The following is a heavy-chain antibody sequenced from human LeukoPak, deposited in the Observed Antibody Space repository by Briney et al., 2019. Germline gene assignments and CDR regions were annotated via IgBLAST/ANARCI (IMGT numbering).Heavy chain of an antibody. CDR2: ISGSGSGGST. CDR3: VRDGGRLNFGNGASFDY. V-gene: IGHV3-23*01. CDR1: GFIFSSYG. J-gene: IGHJ4*02. Sequence: GGTLRLSCAASGFIFSSYGMTWVRQAPGKGLEWVSSISGSGSGGSTYYADSVKGRFTISRDNSKNTLYLQMNSLRAEDTAMYYCVRDGGRLNFGNGASFDYWGQGTLVTVSS. D-gene: IGHD3-10*01.